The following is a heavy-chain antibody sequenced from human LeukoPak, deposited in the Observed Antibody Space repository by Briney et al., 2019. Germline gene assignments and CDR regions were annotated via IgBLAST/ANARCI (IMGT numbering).Heavy chain of an antibody. CDR2: IFPSGTT. J-gene: IGHJ4*02. Sequence: SETLSLTCTVSGGSITDYLWTWIGQPAGKGLEWIGRIFPSGTTSYNTTLQSRVTLSLDISKSQFFLKLTSVTAADTAMYYCVREVPHYGIDFWGQGTLVTVSS. CDR1: GGSITDYL. V-gene: IGHV4-4*07. D-gene: IGHD4-17*01. CDR3: VREVPHYGIDF.